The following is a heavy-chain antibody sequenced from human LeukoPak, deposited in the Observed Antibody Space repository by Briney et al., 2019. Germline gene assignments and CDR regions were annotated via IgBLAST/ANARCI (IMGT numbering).Heavy chain of an antibody. D-gene: IGHD3-9*01. J-gene: IGHJ5*02. CDR1: GYTFTSYY. V-gene: IGHV1-46*01. CDR2: INPSGGST. Sequence: ASVKVSCKVSGYTFTSYYMHWVRQAPGQGLEWMGIINPSGGSTTYAQKFQGGVTMTRDTSTSTVYMELSSLRSEDTAVYSCSRKLLAGAGFDPWGQGTLVTVSS. CDR3: SRKLLAGAGFDP.